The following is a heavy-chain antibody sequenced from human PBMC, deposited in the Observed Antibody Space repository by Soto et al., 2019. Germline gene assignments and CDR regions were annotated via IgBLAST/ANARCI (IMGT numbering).Heavy chain of an antibody. D-gene: IGHD3-3*01. J-gene: IGHJ6*02. CDR1: GGSISSGGYS. V-gene: IGHV4-30-2*03. CDR2: IYHSGST. Sequence: SETLSLTCAVCGGSISSGGYSWSWIRQPPGKGLEWIGYIYHSGSTYYNPSLKSRVTISVDTSKNQFSLKLSSVTAADTAVYYCANNWAEWTPYYGMDVWGQGTTVTVSS. CDR3: ANNWAEWTPYYGMDV.